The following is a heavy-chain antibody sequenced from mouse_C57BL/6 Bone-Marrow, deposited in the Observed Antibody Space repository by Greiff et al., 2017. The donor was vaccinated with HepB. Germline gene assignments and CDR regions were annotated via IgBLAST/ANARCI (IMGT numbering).Heavy chain of an antibody. CDR3: ARGSMVTNY. CDR2: IYPGDGDT. V-gene: IGHV1-82*01. D-gene: IGHD2-2*01. CDR1: GYAFSSSW. J-gene: IGHJ2*01. Sequence: VQLQQSGPELVKPGASVKISCKASGYAFSSSWMNWVKQRPGKGLEWIGRIYPGDGDTNYNGKFKGKATLTADKSSSTAYMQLSSLTSEDSAVYFCARGSMVTNYWGQGTTLTVSS.